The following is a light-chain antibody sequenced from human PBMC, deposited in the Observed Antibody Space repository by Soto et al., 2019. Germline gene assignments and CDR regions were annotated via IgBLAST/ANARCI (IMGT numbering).Light chain of an antibody. CDR3: QHSYSTPYT. V-gene: IGKV1-39*01. CDR1: QRINKY. CDR2: TAS. Sequence: DIQMTQSPSSLSASVGDSVTIPCRASQRINKYLNWYQQRSGRAPRLLIHTASSLHSGVPSRFSGSGSGSDVTLIISSLQPEDFATYFCQHSYSTPYTFGQGTKLEI. J-gene: IGKJ2*01.